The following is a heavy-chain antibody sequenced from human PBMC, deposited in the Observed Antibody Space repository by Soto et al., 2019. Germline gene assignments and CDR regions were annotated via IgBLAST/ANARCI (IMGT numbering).Heavy chain of an antibody. J-gene: IGHJ4*02. CDR3: ARLTHESSGSPYWDY. D-gene: IGHD3-22*01. Sequence: QVHLVQSGAEVKKPGSSVKVSCMASGDIFSSSALSWVRQAPGQGLEWMGGIIPMFGPANYAQKFQGRVTITADESTSTAYMELSSLRSEDTAMYYCARLTHESSGSPYWDYWGQGTLVTVTS. CDR2: IIPMFGPA. CDR1: GDIFSSSA. V-gene: IGHV1-69*12.